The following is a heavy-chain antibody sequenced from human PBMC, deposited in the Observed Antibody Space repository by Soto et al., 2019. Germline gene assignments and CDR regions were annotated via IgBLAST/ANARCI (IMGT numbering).Heavy chain of an antibody. J-gene: IGHJ5*02. D-gene: IGHD3-10*01. V-gene: IGHV4-61*01. CDR2: IYYSGST. CDR3: ARETRTFGDWFDP. Sequence: SETLSLTCTVSGDSVSSGSYYWSWIRQPPGKGLEWIGYIYYSGSTNYNPSLKSRVTISVDTSKNQFSLKLSSVTAADTAVYYCARETRTFGDWFDPWGQGTLVTVSS. CDR1: GDSVSSGSYY.